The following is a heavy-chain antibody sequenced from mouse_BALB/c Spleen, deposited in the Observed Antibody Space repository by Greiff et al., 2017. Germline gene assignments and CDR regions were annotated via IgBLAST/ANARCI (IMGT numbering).Heavy chain of an antibody. V-gene: IGHV3-2*02. Sequence: EVQLQESGPGLVKPSQSLSLTCTVTGYSITSDYAWNWIRQFPGNKLEWMGYISYSGSTSYNPSLKSRISITRDTSKNQFFLQLNSVTTEDTATYYCARGTTASRGFDYWGQGTTLTVSS. CDR3: ARGTTASRGFDY. D-gene: IGHD1-2*01. CDR1: GYSITSDYA. J-gene: IGHJ2*01. CDR2: ISYSGST.